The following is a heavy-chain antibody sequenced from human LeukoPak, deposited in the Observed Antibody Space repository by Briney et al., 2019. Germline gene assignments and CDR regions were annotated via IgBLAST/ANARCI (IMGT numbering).Heavy chain of an antibody. CDR3: VRGMTAPDC. V-gene: IGHV3-23*01. CDR2: ISSGGATT. J-gene: IGHJ4*02. CDR1: GFTFNNYA. D-gene: IGHD2-21*02. Sequence: QPGGFLRLSCAASGFTFNNYAMRWVRPAAGKGLEWVSSISSGGATTWYADSAKGRFTISRDSSQSTLYLQMNGLRAEDTAVFYCVRGMTAPDCWGQGSLVTVSS.